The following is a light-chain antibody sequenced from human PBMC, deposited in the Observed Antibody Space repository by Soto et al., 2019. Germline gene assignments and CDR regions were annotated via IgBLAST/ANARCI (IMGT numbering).Light chain of an antibody. Sequence: QSALTQPASVSGSPGQSITISCTGTSSDVGGYNYVSWYQQHPGKAPKLMIYDVSNRPSGVSDRFSGSKSGNTASLTISGLQAEDEANYYCSSYTSSSTLDVFGTGPK. V-gene: IGLV2-14*01. CDR3: SSYTSSSTLDV. CDR2: DVS. J-gene: IGLJ1*01. CDR1: SSDVGGYNY.